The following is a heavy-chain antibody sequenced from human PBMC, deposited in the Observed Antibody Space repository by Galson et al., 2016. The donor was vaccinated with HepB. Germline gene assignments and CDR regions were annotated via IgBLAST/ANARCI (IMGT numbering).Heavy chain of an antibody. Sequence: SLRLSCAASGFAFNTYWMSWVRHAPGKGLEWVANIKQDASEKYYVDSVKGRFTISRDNAKNSLYLQMNSLTADDTADYYCARDYRHCGADPMGAQGTLVTVSS. J-gene: IGHJ4*02. CDR3: ARDYRHCGADPM. D-gene: IGHD2-21*02. CDR1: GFAFNTYW. CDR2: IKQDASEK. V-gene: IGHV3-7*01.